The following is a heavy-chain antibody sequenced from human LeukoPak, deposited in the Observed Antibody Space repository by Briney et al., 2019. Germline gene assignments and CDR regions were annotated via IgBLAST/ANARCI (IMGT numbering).Heavy chain of an antibody. CDR3: AKGYCSGSCYNGLDY. D-gene: IGHD2-15*01. V-gene: IGHV3-30*02. J-gene: IGHJ4*02. CDR1: GFTFSTYG. CDR2: IRFDGTNK. Sequence: GGSLRLSCAASGFTFSTYGMHWVRQAPGKGLEWVAFIRFDGTNKYYADSVKGRFAISRDSSKNTLYLQMNSLRAEDTAAYYCAKGYCSGSCYNGLDYWGQGTLVTVSP.